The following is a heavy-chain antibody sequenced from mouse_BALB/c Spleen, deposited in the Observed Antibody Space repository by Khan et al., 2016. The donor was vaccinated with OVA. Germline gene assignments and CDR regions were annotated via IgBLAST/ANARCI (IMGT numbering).Heavy chain of an antibody. V-gene: IGHV1-7*01. CDR2: INPNSGFT. J-gene: IGHJ2*01. CDR1: GYTFTTYW. Sequence: QIQLVQSGAELAKPGASVKMSCKASGYTFTTYWMHWVKQRPGQGLEWIGYINPNSGFTDYNQKFKDKATLTADKSSSTAYMQLSSLTSDDSAVYNCARDRIDYWGQGTTLTVSS. CDR3: ARDRIDY.